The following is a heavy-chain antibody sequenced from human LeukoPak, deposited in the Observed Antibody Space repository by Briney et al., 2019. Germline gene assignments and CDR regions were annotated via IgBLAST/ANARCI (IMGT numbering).Heavy chain of an antibody. CDR3: AKDNGVKGGFDY. Sequence: PGGSLRLSCAASGFTFSTYGMHWVRQAPGKGLEWVAVISYDGSNKFYADSVKGRFTISRDNSRNTLYLQMNSLRAEDTTLYYCAKDNGVKGGFDYWGQGALVTVSS. V-gene: IGHV3-30*18. D-gene: IGHD2-8*01. CDR1: GFTFSTYG. J-gene: IGHJ4*02. CDR2: ISYDGSNK.